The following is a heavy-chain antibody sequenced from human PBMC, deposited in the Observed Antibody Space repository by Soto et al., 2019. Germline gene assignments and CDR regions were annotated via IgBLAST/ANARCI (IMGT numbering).Heavy chain of an antibody. CDR1: GGSISSGGYY. Sequence: PSETLSLTCTVSGGSISSGGYYWSWIRQHPGKGLEWIGYIYYSGSTYYNPSLKSRVTISVDTSKNQFSLKLSSVTAADTAVYYCARAPYGSGSYYRLDYWGQGTLVTVSS. CDR3: ARAPYGSGSYYRLDY. J-gene: IGHJ4*02. CDR2: IYYSGST. D-gene: IGHD3-10*01. V-gene: IGHV4-31*03.